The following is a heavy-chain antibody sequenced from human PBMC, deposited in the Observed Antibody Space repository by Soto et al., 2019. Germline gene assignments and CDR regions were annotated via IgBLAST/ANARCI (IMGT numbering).Heavy chain of an antibody. CDR2: IKSKTDGGTT. J-gene: IGHJ4*02. CDR1: GFTFSSYA. Sequence: GGSLRLSCAASGFTFSSYAMSWVRQAPGKGLEWVGRIKSKTDGGTTDFAAPVKGRFTISRDDSKNTVYLQMNSLKIEDTAVYYCTTGLAAAGTNYWGQGTLVTVSS. D-gene: IGHD6-13*01. CDR3: TTGLAAAGTNY. V-gene: IGHV3-15*01.